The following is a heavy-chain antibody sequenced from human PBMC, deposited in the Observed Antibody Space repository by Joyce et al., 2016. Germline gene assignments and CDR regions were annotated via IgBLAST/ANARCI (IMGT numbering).Heavy chain of an antibody. D-gene: IGHD1-1*01. J-gene: IGHJ4*02. Sequence: EVQLVESGGGLVKPGGSLRLSCVASGFTFNSFTMIWVRQGQGKGLELVSSISNNSTYIYYADSVKGRFTISRDDAKNSLYLQMYSLRADDTALYYCATRSTRASGNWGQGTRVTVSS. CDR3: ATRSTRASGN. CDR2: ISNNSTYI. CDR1: GFTFNSFT. V-gene: IGHV3-21*06.